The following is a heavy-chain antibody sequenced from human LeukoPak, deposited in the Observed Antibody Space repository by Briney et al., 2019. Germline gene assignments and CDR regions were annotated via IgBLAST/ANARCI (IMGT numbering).Heavy chain of an antibody. Sequence: SETLSLTCTVSGPSISSSSYYWGWIRQPPGKGLEWIGNIYYSGSTYYNPSLRSRVTISVDTSKNQVSLNLSSVTAADTAVYYCARRPRGLEWFFDYWGQGTLVTVSS. CDR2: IYYSGST. CDR3: ARRPRGLEWFFDY. D-gene: IGHD3-3*01. V-gene: IGHV4-39*01. CDR1: GPSISSSSYY. J-gene: IGHJ4*02.